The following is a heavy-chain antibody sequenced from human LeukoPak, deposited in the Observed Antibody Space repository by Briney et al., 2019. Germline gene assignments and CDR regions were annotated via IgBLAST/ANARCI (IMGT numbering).Heavy chain of an antibody. CDR3: ARDGMTNPWYFDL. D-gene: IGHD4-11*01. Sequence: SETLSLTCTVSGGSISSYYWSWIRQPPGKGLEWIGYIYYSGSTNYNPSLKSQVTISVDTSKNQFSLKLSSVTAADTAVYYCARDGMTNPWYFDLWGRGTLVTVSS. CDR1: GGSISSYY. CDR2: IYYSGST. V-gene: IGHV4-59*01. J-gene: IGHJ2*01.